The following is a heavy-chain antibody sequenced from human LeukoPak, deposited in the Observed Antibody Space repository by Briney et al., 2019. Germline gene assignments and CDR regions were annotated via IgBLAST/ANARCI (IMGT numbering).Heavy chain of an antibody. D-gene: IGHD1-26*01. Sequence: GGSLRLSCAASGFMFSSYWMSWVRQAPGKGLEWVADIKEDGSEKSYVDSVKGRFTISRDNSKNSLYLQMNSLRTEDTALYYCAKGSWDYYDYMDVWGKGTTVTISS. CDR2: IKEDGSEK. CDR3: AKGSWDYYDYMDV. CDR1: GFMFSSYW. V-gene: IGHV3-7*03. J-gene: IGHJ6*03.